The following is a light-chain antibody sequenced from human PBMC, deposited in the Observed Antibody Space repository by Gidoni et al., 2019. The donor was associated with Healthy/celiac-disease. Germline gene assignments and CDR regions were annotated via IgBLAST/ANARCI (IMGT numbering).Light chain of an antibody. J-gene: IGKJ1*01. CDR1: QSVSSN. V-gene: IGKV3-15*01. CDR3: QQYNNWPPWT. Sequence: EIVMTQSPATLSVSPGERATLSCRASQSVSSNLTWYQQKPGQAPRLLIYGASTRATGIPARFSGSGSGTDFTLTISSLHSEDFAVYYCQQYNNWPPWTFXQXTKVEIK. CDR2: GAS.